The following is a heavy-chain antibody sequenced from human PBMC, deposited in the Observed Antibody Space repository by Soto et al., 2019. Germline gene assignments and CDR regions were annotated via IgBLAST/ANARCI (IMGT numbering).Heavy chain of an antibody. CDR2: IYYSGST. CDR1: GDSINNYY. J-gene: IGHJ6*03. V-gene: IGHV4-59*01. Sequence: SETLSLTCTVSGDSINNYYWSWIRQPPGKGLEWIGYIYYSGSTNYNPSLKSRVTISVDTSMNQISLKLSSVTAADTALYYCASDGPNGSGNYPNYYYYYYMNVWGKGTTVTVSS. D-gene: IGHD3-10*01. CDR3: ASDGPNGSGNYPNYYYYYYMNV.